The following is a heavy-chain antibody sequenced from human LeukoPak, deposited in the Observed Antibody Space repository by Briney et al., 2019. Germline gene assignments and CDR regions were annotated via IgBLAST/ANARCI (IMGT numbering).Heavy chain of an antibody. J-gene: IGHJ4*02. CDR1: GFTLSSSA. D-gene: IGHD1-26*01. CDR3: ANPGWGTYLVGFDY. CDR2: ISISGNDK. Sequence: GGSLRLLCSASGFTLSSSAMNWVRQAPGKGLEWVATISISGNDKYYAECVKGLFIISRDNYKNTLYLRMNSLGAEDTAVYFCANPGWGTYLVGFDYWGQGTLVTVSS. V-gene: IGHV3-23*01.